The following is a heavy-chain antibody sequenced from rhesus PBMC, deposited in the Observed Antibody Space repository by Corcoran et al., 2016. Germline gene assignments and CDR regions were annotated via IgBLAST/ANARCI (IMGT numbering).Heavy chain of an antibody. CDR3: ARENSSGWLYYFDY. CDR1: GYSISSNY. CDR2: IYGSSGSP. V-gene: IGHV4-147*01. J-gene: IGHJ4*01. D-gene: IGHD6-31*01. Sequence: QVQLQESGPGLVKPSETLSLTCAVSGYSISSNYWSWIRQPQGKGLEWFGYIYGSSGSPYYNPSLKIRVTISTDTSKNQFSLKLSSVTAADTAVYYCARENSSGWLYYFDYWGQGVLVTVSS.